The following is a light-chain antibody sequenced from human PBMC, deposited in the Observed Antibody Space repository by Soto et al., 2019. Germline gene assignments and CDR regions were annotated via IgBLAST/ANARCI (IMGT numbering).Light chain of an antibody. CDR1: QGVSRK. CDR2: AAS. CDR3: QKYNSAPLT. Sequence: DIVMTPSPATLSVAPGERVTFSCMASQGVSRKLAWYQHKPGQAPRLLIYAASTLQSGVPSRFSGSGSGTDFTLTISSLQPEDVATYYCQKYNSAPLTFGGGTKVEIK. J-gene: IGKJ4*01. V-gene: IGKV1-27*01.